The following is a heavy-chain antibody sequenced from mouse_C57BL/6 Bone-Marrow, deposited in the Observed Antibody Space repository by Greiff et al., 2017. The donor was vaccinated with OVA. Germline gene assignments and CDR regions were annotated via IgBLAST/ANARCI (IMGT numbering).Heavy chain of an antibody. CDR1: GFTFSDYG. V-gene: IGHV5-17*01. CDR2: ISSGSSTI. CDR3: ARFYYGSRGFAY. Sequence: EVHLVESGGGLVKPGGSLKLSCAASGFTFSDYGMHWVRQAPEKGLEWVAYISSGSSTIYYADTVKGRFTISRDNAKNTLFLQMTSLRSEDTAMYYCARFYYGSRGFAYWGQGTLVTVSA. D-gene: IGHD1-1*01. J-gene: IGHJ3*01.